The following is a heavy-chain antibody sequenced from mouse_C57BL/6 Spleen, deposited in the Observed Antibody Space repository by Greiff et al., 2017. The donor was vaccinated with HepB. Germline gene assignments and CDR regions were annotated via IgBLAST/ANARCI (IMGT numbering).Heavy chain of an antibody. D-gene: IGHD1-1*01. CDR1: GYTFTDYY. CDR2: INPNNGGT. V-gene: IGHV1-26*01. Sequence: EVQLQQSGPELVKPGASVKISCKASGYTFTDYYMNWVKQSHGKSLEWIGDINPNNGGTSYNQKFKGKATLTVDKSSSTAYMELRSLTSEDSAVYYCARSASGGYGSSYWFAYWGQGTLVTVSA. CDR3: ARSASGGYGSSYWFAY. J-gene: IGHJ3*01.